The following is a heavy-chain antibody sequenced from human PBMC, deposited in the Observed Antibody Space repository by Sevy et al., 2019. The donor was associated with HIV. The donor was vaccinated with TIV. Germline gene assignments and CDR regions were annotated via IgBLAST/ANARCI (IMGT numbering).Heavy chain of an antibody. J-gene: IGHJ4*02. CDR1: GGTFNNYA. V-gene: IGHV1-69*06. D-gene: IGHD6-13*01. Sequence: SVKVSCKASGGTFNNYAVNWVRQAPGHGLEWMGGIIPMFGSANYVQKFQGRVTITAEKSTSTAYMEVSSLRSDDTAVYYCAKSISWYASFDSWGQGTLVTVSS. CDR2: IIPMFGSA. CDR3: AKSISWYASFDS.